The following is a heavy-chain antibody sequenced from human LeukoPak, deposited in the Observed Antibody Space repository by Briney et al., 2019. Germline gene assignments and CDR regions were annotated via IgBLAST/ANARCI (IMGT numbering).Heavy chain of an antibody. Sequence: SETLSLTCTVSGGSISSGGYYWSWIRQHPGKGLEWIGYICYSGSTYYNPSLKSRVTISVDTSKNQFSLKLSSVTAADTAVYYCAATYYYGSGSISIWGQGTLVTVSS. V-gene: IGHV4-31*03. CDR2: ICYSGST. J-gene: IGHJ4*02. CDR1: GGSISSGGYY. CDR3: AATYYYGSGSISI. D-gene: IGHD3-10*01.